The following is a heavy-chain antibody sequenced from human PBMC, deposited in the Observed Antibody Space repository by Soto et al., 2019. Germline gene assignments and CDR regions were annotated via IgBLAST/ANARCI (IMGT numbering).Heavy chain of an antibody. D-gene: IGHD5-18*01. V-gene: IGHV4-31*03. CDR2: IYYSGST. CDR1: GGSISSGGYY. Sequence: QVQLQESGPGLVKPSQTLSLTCTVSGGSISSGGYYWSWIRQHPGKGLEWIGYIYYSGSTYYNPSLKSRVXXSXDXXKNQFSRKLSSVTAADTAVYYCARDLRGYSYGFDYWGQGTLVTVSS. CDR3: ARDLRGYSYGFDY. J-gene: IGHJ4*02.